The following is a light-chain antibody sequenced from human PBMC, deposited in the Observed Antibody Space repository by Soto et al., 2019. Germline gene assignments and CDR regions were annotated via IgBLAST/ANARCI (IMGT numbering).Light chain of an antibody. Sequence: QAVVTQEPSLTVSPGGTVTLTFGSTAGGVTSGHWPYWFQQKPGQAPRSVIYDTSKKHSWTPARFSGSLLGDKAALTLSGAQPEDEADYYCLLYYDGVRIFGGGTKLTVL. CDR3: LLYYDGVRI. V-gene: IGLV7-46*01. CDR1: AGGVTSGHW. CDR2: DTS. J-gene: IGLJ2*01.